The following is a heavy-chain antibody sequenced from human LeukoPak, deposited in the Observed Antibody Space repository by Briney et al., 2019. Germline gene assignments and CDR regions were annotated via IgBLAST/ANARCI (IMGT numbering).Heavy chain of an antibody. D-gene: IGHD2-15*01. CDR2: IYYSGST. J-gene: IGHJ4*02. CDR1: GGSISSGDYY. V-gene: IGHV4-30-4*08. Sequence: PSQTLSLTCTVSGGSISSGDYYWSWIRQPPGKGLEWIGYIYYSGSTYYNPSLKSRVTISVDTSKNQFSLKLSSVTAADTAVYYCARGHPGLPSARRLFDLNLRAFDYWGQGTLVTVSS. CDR3: ARGHPGLPSARRLFDLNLRAFDY.